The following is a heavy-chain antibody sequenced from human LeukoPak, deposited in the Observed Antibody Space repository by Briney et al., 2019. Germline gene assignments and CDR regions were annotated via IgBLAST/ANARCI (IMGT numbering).Heavy chain of an antibody. D-gene: IGHD6-13*01. CDR3: ARDLGSAGLFDY. CDR2: IYHTGST. V-gene: IGHV4-59*01. CDR1: GSSISSYS. Sequence: KPSETLSLTCTVSGSSISSYSWSWIRQPPGKGLEWVGFIYHTGSTNYNPSLQSRVTISVDTSKKQFSLKLSSVTAADTAVYYCARDLGSAGLFDYWGQGTLVTVSS. J-gene: IGHJ4*02.